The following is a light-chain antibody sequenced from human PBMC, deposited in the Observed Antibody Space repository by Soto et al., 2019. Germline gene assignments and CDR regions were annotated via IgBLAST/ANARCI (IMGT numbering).Light chain of an antibody. Sequence: QAVVTQEPSFSVSPGRTVTFTCGLSSGSVSTSYYPSWYQQTPGQAPRTLIYNTNTRSSGVPDRFSGSILGNKAALTITGAQADDESDYYCVLYMGSGTWVFGGGTKLTVL. J-gene: IGLJ3*02. CDR2: NTN. V-gene: IGLV8-61*01. CDR1: SGSVSTSYY. CDR3: VLYMGSGTWV.